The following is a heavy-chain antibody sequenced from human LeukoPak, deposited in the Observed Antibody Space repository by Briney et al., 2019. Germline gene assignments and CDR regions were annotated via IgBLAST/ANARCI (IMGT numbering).Heavy chain of an antibody. J-gene: IGHJ4*02. CDR2: INPNSGGT. Sequence: ASVKVSCKASGYTFTGYYMHWVRQAPGQGLEWMGRINPNSGGTNYAQKFQGRVTMTRDTSISTAYMELSRLRSDDTAVYYCARVNPPLYYYGSGSYYRDYFDYWGQGTLVTVSS. CDR3: ARVNPPLYYYGSGSYYRDYFDY. D-gene: IGHD3-10*01. V-gene: IGHV1-2*06. CDR1: GYTFTGYY.